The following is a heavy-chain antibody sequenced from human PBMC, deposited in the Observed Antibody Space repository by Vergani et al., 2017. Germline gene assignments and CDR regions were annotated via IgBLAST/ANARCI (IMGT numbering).Heavy chain of an antibody. CDR1: GGTFSSYA. Sequence: QVQLVQSGAEVKKPGSSVKVSCMASGGTFSSYAISWVRQAPGQGLEWMGGIIPIFGTANYAQKFQGRVTITADESTNTAYMELSSLRSEDTAVYYCARVGVLVAVAGTGNWFDPWGQGTLVTVSS. J-gene: IGHJ5*02. CDR2: IIPIFGTA. V-gene: IGHV1-69*01. CDR3: ARVGVLVAVAGTGNWFDP. D-gene: IGHD6-19*01.